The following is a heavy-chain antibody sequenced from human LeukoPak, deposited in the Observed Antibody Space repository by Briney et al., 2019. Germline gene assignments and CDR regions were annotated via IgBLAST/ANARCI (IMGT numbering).Heavy chain of an antibody. Sequence: GGSLRLSCAASGFTFSSYGMHWVRQAPGKGLEWVAFIRYDGSNKYYADSVKGRFTISRDNSKNTLYLQMNSLRAEDTAVYYCARDNYGSGSLGAAFDIWGQGTMVTVSS. CDR1: GFTFSSYG. D-gene: IGHD3-10*01. CDR2: IRYDGSNK. V-gene: IGHV3-30*02. CDR3: ARDNYGSGSLGAAFDI. J-gene: IGHJ3*02.